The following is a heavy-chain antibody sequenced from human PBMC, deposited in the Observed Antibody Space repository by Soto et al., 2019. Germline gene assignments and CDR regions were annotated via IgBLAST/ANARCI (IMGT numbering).Heavy chain of an antibody. V-gene: IGHV4-61*08. CDR1: GGSVSSGGYH. J-gene: IGHJ4*02. CDR3: ANLPDNSWYRFDH. CDR2: IYHSGST. Sequence: SETLSLTCTVSGGSVSSGGYHWTWLRQPPGKGLEWIGYIYHSGSTHYNPSLRSRVTISTDTSKNHFSLELNSVTTADTAVYYCANLPDNSWYRFDHWGQGTLVTVSS. D-gene: IGHD6-13*01.